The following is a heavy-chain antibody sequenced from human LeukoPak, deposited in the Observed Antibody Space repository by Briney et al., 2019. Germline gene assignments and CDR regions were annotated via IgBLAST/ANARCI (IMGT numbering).Heavy chain of an antibody. V-gene: IGHV1-18*01. CDR1: GYXFTSYG. D-gene: IGHD5-12*01. CDR2: ISAFNGNT. J-gene: IGHJ4*02. Sequence: GASVRVSCEASGYXFTSYGIGWVRQAPGQGLEWMGWISAFNGNTKYAQKFQGRVTMTTDTSTSTAYMEVRSLRSDDTAVYYCARGGHSGYDYPPLYFDYWGQGTLVTVSS. CDR3: ARGGHSGYDYPPLYFDY.